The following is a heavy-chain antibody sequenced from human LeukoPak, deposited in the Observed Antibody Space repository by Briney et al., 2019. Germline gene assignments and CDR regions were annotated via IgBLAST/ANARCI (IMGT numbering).Heavy chain of an antibody. Sequence: KASETLSLTCTVSGDSISSGDYYWSWIRQPAGKGLEWIGRISSSGSTNYNPSLKSRVTISVDTSKNQFSLKLSSVTAADTAVYYCARDPGVRGNAGDYYFDYWGQGTLVTVSS. J-gene: IGHJ4*02. CDR1: GDSISSGDYY. V-gene: IGHV4-61*02. D-gene: IGHD3-10*01. CDR2: ISSSGST. CDR3: ARDPGVRGNAGDYYFDY.